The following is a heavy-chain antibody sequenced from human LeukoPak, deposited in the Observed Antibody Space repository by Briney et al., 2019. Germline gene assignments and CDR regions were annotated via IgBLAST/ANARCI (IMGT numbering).Heavy chain of an antibody. J-gene: IGHJ4*02. D-gene: IGHD4-23*01. CDR3: ARPNSLGYYFDY. CDR2: IYYSGST. Sequence: PSETLSLTCTVSGGSISSYYWSWTRQPPGKGLEWIGHIYYSGSTNYNPSLNSRVTISVDTSKSQFSLKLSSVTAADTAVYYCARPNSLGYYFDYWGQGTLVTVSS. CDR1: GGSISSYY. V-gene: IGHV4-59*01.